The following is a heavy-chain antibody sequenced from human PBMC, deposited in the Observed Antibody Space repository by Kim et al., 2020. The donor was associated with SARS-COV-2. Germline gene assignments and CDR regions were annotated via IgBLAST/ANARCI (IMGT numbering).Heavy chain of an antibody. Sequence: GGSLRLSCAASGFTFSSYAMHWVRQAPGKGLEYVSAISSNGGSTYYANSVKGRFTISRDNSKNTLYLQMGSLRAEDMAVYYCARGNSSGWYGTLRDAFDIWGQGTMVTVSS. CDR2: ISSNGGST. J-gene: IGHJ3*02. CDR1: GFTFSSYA. V-gene: IGHV3-64*01. D-gene: IGHD6-19*01. CDR3: ARGNSSGWYGTLRDAFDI.